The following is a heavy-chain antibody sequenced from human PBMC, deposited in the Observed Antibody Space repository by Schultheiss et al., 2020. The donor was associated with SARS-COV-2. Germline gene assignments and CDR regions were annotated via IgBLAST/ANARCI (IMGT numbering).Heavy chain of an antibody. CDR3: ARDGYYTVDK. J-gene: IGHJ4*02. D-gene: IGHD2-8*02. CDR1: RITFSNYA. Sequence: GGSLRLSCAASRITFSNYAMSWVRQAPGKGLEWVAYITRTGNGKYYADSVQGRFTISRDDARNSMYLQMDSLRDEDTAVYYCARDGYYTVDKCGQGTLVTVSS. V-gene: IGHV3-48*02. CDR2: ITRTGNGK.